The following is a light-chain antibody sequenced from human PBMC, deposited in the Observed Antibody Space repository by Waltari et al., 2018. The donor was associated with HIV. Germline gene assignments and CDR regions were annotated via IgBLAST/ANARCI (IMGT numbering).Light chain of an antibody. J-gene: IGLJ2*01. CDR3: AAWDDSLNGPV. Sequence: QSVLTQPPSASGTPGQRVTISCSGSSSNIGSNTVNWYQQPPGTAPKLLIYSNNQRPGGVPDRFSGSKSGTSASLAISGLQSEDEADYYCAAWDDSLNGPVFGGGTKLTVL. CDR2: SNN. V-gene: IGLV1-44*01. CDR1: SSNIGSNT.